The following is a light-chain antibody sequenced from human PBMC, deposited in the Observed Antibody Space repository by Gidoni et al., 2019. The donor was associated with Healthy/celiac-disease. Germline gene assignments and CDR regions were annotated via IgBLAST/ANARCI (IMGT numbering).Light chain of an antibody. Sequence: QSVLTQPPSASGTPVQRVTISCSGSSSNIGSNYVYWYQQLPGTAPKLLIYRNNQRPSGVPDRFSGSKSGTSASLAISGLRSEDEADYYCAAWDDSLSGLNWVFGGGTKLTVL. CDR2: RNN. CDR3: AAWDDSLSGLNWV. J-gene: IGLJ3*02. V-gene: IGLV1-47*01. CDR1: SSNIGSNY.